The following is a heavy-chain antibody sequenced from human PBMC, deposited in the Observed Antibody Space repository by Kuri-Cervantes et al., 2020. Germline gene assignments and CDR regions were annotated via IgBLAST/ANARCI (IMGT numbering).Heavy chain of an antibody. CDR3: ARWNYDFWSGYSEGLFDY. D-gene: IGHD3-3*01. CDR1: GYTFTSYG. Sequence: GESLKISCKASGYTFTSYGISWVRQAPGQGLEWMGWISAYNGNTNYAQKLQGRVTMTTDTSTSTAYMELRSLRSDDTAVYYCARWNYDFWSGYSEGLFDYWGQGTLVTVSS. V-gene: IGHV1-18*01. J-gene: IGHJ4*02. CDR2: ISAYNGNT.